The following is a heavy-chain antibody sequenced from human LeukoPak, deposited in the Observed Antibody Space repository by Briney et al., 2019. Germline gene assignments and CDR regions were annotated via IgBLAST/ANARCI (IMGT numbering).Heavy chain of an antibody. Sequence: GASLEISCKGSGYSFTSYWIGWVRQMPGKGLEWMGIIYPGDSDTRYSPSFQGQVTISADKSIFTAYLQWSSLKASDTAMYYCARRSSIATRLFDYWGQGTLVTVSS. V-gene: IGHV5-51*01. J-gene: IGHJ4*02. CDR2: IYPGDSDT. D-gene: IGHD6-6*01. CDR1: GYSFTSYW. CDR3: ARRSSIATRLFDY.